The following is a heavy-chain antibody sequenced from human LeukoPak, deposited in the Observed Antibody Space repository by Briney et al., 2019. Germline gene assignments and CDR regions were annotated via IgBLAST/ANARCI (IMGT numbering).Heavy chain of an antibody. V-gene: IGHV4-4*07. J-gene: IGHJ4*02. CDR1: GGSISSYY. CDR3: ARGFGGQEVFDY. CDR2: IYTSGGT. Sequence: SETLSLTCTVSGGSISSYYWAWIRQPAGKGLEWIGRIYTSGGTNYNPSLKSRVTISVDTPKNQFSLKLSSVIAADTAVYYCARGFGGQEVFDYWGQGALVTVSS. D-gene: IGHD2-15*01.